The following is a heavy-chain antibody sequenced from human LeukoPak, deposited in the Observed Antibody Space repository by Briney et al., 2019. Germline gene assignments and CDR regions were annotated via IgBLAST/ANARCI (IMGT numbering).Heavy chain of an antibody. CDR2: ISTYNGNT. J-gene: IGHJ4*02. CDR1: GSTFTSYG. V-gene: IGHV1-18*01. CDR3: ARVEGSGYDYGFDY. Sequence: ASVKVSCKASGSTFTSYGINWVRQAPGQGLEWMGWISTYNGNTNYAQELQGRVTMTTDTSTSTAYMELRSLRSDDTAVYYCARVEGSGYDYGFDYWGQGTLVTVSS. D-gene: IGHD5-12*01.